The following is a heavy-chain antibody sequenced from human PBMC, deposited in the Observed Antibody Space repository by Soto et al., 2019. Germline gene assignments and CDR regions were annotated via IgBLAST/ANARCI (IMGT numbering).Heavy chain of an antibody. D-gene: IGHD2-2*02. Sequence: GGSLRRSCAASGFTFSSYGMHWVRQAPGKGLEWVAVISYGGSNKYYADSVKGRFTISRDNSKNTLYLQMNSLRAEDTAVYYCAKDDIVVVPAAIPMDVWGQGTTVTVSS. V-gene: IGHV3-30*18. CDR3: AKDDIVVVPAAIPMDV. CDR1: GFTFSSYG. J-gene: IGHJ6*02. CDR2: ISYGGSNK.